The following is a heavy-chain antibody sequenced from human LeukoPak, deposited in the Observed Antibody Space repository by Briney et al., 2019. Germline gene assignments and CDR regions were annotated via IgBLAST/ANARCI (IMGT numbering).Heavy chain of an antibody. CDR2: IYTSGNT. D-gene: IGHD5-18*01. Sequence: SETLSLTCTVSGGSISSGSYYWSWIRQPAGKGLEWIGRIYTSGNTSYNFSLKSRVTISLDTSEDQISLKLSSVTAADTAVYYCASVDTAMVLAHAFDIWGQGTMVTVSS. V-gene: IGHV4-61*02. CDR1: GGSISSGSYY. CDR3: ASVDTAMVLAHAFDI. J-gene: IGHJ3*02.